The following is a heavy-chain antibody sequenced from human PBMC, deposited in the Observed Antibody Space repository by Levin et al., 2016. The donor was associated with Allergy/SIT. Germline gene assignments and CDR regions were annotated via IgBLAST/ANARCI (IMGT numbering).Heavy chain of an antibody. J-gene: IGHJ4*02. D-gene: IGHD3-3*01. CDR2: INPNSGNT. V-gene: IGHV1-8*01. CDR3: ARGFGVVPDDY. CDR1: GYTFTSYD. Sequence: ASVKVSCKASGYTFTSYDINWVRQATGQGLEWMGWINPNSGNTGYARKFQGRITVTRNTSISTTYMDLSSLRSEDTAVYYCARGFGVVPDDYWGQGTLVTVSS.